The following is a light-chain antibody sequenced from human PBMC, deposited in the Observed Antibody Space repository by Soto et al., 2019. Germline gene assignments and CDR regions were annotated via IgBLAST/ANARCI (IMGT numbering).Light chain of an antibody. J-gene: IGLJ3*02. CDR1: SSDVGGYNY. Sequence: SALTQPASVSGSPGQSITISCTGTSSDVGGYNYVSWYQQHPGKAPKLMIYEVSNRPLGVSNRFSGSKSGNTASLTISGLQAEDEADYYCSSYTGSDSWVFGGGTKLTVL. CDR3: SSYTGSDSWV. V-gene: IGLV2-14*01. CDR2: EVS.